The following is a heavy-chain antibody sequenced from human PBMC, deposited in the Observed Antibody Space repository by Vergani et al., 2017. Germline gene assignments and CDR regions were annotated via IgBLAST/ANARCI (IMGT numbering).Heavy chain of an antibody. CDR2: IYTSGST. V-gene: IGHV4-61*02. Sequence: QVQLQESGPGLVKPSQTLSLTCTVSGGSISSGSYYWSWIRQPAGKGLEWIGRIYTSGSTNYTPSLKGRVTISVDTSKNQFSLKLSSVTAADTAVYYCARRGRGYSYGYDYYGMDVWGQGTTVTVSS. D-gene: IGHD5-18*01. CDR3: ARRGRGYSYGYDYYGMDV. J-gene: IGHJ6*02. CDR1: GGSISSGSYY.